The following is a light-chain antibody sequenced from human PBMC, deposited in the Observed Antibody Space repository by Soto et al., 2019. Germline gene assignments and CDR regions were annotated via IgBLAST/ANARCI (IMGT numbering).Light chain of an antibody. CDR2: RNN. CDR3: AAWDDSLSGGM. V-gene: IGLV1-47*01. J-gene: IGLJ7*01. CDR1: SSNIGSNY. Sequence: QAVVTQPPSASGTPGQRVTISCSGSSSNIGSNYVYWYQQLPGTAPKLLIYRNNQRPSGVPDRISGSKSGTSASLAISGLRSEDKADYYCAAWDDSLSGGMFGGGTQLTVL.